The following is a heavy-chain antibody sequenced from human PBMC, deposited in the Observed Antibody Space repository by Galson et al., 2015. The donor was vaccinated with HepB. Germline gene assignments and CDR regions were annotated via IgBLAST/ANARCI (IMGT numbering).Heavy chain of an antibody. CDR1: GYSISSGYY. CDR3: AGSVRGSLDY. D-gene: IGHD1-26*01. J-gene: IGHJ4*02. CDR2: IYHSGST. V-gene: IGHV4-38-2*01. Sequence: TCAVSGYSISSGYYWGWIRQPPGKGLEWIGSIYHSGSTYYNPSLKSRVTISVDTSKNQFSLKLSSVTAADTAVYYCAGSVRGSLDYWGQGTLVTVSS.